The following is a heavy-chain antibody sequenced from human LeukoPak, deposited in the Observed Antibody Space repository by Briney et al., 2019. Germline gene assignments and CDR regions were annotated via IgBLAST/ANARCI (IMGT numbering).Heavy chain of an antibody. V-gene: IGHV3-7*01. J-gene: IGHJ4*02. CDR1: GFTFSSYA. Sequence: GGSLRLSCAASGFTFSSYAMSWVRQAPGKGLEWVAKIKQDGSEKYYVDSVKGRFTLSRDNAKNSLYLQMNSLRAEDTAVYYCARGPTRANSSDYWGQGTLVTVSS. CDR3: ARGPTRANSSDY. CDR2: IKQDGSEK. D-gene: IGHD2/OR15-2a*01.